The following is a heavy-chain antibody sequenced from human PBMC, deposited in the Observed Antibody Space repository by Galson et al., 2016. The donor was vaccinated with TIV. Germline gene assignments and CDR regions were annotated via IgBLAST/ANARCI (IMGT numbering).Heavy chain of an antibody. J-gene: IGHJ6*02. V-gene: IGHV1-69*13. D-gene: IGHD5-18*01. CDR2: IIPMFGTA. CDR3: AKDRNTAFDTHYSYYGLDV. Sequence: SVKVSCKASGYIFTSDYFHWVRQAPGQGLEWMGEIIPMFGTANYAQKFQGRVTITADESTSTAYMELSSLRSEDTAVYYCAKDRNTAFDTHYSYYGLDVWGQGTTVIVSS. CDR1: GYIFTSDY.